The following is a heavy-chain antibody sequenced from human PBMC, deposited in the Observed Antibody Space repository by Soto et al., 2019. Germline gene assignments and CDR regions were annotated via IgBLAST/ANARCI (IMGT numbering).Heavy chain of an antibody. CDR3: AKPPESSSTFYYYGLDV. Sequence: VQLLESGGGVVQPGGSLRLSCAASGFAFSSYAMTWVRQAPGKGLEWVSALSGSGATTYYADSVKGRFTISRDNSKNTLSLEMNSLRAEDTAVYYCAKPPESSSTFYYYGLDVWGQGTTVTVSS. CDR1: GFAFSSYA. V-gene: IGHV3-23*01. J-gene: IGHJ6*02. D-gene: IGHD2-2*01. CDR2: LSGSGATT.